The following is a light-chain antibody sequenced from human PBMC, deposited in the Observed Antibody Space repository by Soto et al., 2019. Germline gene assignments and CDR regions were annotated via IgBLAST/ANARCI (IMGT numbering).Light chain of an antibody. CDR2: EVS. CDR3: SSYTSSSTVV. CDR1: SSDVGGYNY. J-gene: IGLJ2*01. Sequence: QSALTQPASVSGSPGQSITFSCTGTSSDVGGYNYVSWYQQHPGKAPKLMIYEVSYRPSGVSNRFSGSKSGNTASLTISGLQAEDEADYYCSSYTSSSTVVFGGGTKLTVL. V-gene: IGLV2-14*01.